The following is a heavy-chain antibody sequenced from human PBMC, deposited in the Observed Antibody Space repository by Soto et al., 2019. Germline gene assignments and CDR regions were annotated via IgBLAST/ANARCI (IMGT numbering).Heavy chain of an antibody. V-gene: IGHV1-18*01. D-gene: IGHD3-9*01. Sequence: GASVKVSCKASGYTFTSYGISWVRQAPRQGLEWMGWISAYNGNTNYTQKLQGRVTMTTDTSTSTAYMELRSLRSDDTAVYYCATSLLRYFDAFDIWGQGTMVTVSS. CDR3: ATSLLRYFDAFDI. CDR2: ISAYNGNT. CDR1: GYTFTSYG. J-gene: IGHJ3*02.